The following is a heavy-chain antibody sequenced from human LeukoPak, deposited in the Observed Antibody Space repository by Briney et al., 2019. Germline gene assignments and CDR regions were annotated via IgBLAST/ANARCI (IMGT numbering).Heavy chain of an antibody. J-gene: IGHJ4*02. CDR1: GGSISSSSYY. CDR2: IYYSGST. D-gene: IGHD4-17*01. CDR3: ARERAVTTYYYFDY. V-gene: IGHV4-61*01. Sequence: PSETLSLTCTVSGGSISSSSYYWGWMRQPPGKGLEWIGYIYYSGSTNYNPSLKSRVTISVDTSKNQFSLKLSSVTAADTAVYYCARERAVTTYYYFDYWGQGTLVTVSS.